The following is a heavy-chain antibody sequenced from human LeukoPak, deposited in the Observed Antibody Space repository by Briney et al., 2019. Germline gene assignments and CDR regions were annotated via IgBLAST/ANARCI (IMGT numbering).Heavy chain of an antibody. CDR2: TYYRSKWYN. J-gene: IGHJ4*02. D-gene: IGHD3-16*01. V-gene: IGHV6-1*01. Sequence: SQTLSLTCAVSGDSVSSSSAVWNWIRQSPSRGLEWLGRTYYRSKWYNNYAVSVKSRITINPDTSKNQFSLQLNSVTPEDTAVYFCARDQTGDLQFDYWGQGTLVTVSS. CDR1: GDSVSSSSAV. CDR3: ARDQTGDLQFDY.